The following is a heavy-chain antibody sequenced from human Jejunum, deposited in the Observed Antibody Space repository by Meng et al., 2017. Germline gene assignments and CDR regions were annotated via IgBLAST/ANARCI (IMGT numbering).Heavy chain of an antibody. V-gene: IGHV4-34*01. CDR2: IHHSGST. CDR3: ARRIRGGSYLG. J-gene: IGHJ4*02. CDR1: GDSFTVYY. D-gene: IGHD1-26*01. Sequence: QLQLLQWGAGLLKPSETLSLTCTVYGDSFTVYYWNWIRQPPGKGLEWIGEIHHSGSTNYNPSLESRVTISRDTSKKQFSLRLSSVTAADTAVYYCARRIRGGSYLGWGQGTLVTVSS.